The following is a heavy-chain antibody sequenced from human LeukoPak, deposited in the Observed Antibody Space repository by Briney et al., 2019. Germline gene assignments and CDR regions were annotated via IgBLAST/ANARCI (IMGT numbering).Heavy chain of an antibody. CDR3: ARVGYPYAFDI. CDR2: INPSGGST. V-gene: IGHV1-46*01. J-gene: IGHJ3*02. CDR1: GYTFTGYY. Sequence: GASVKVSCKASGYTFTGYYMHWVRQAPGQGLEWMGIINPSGGSTSYAQKFQGRVTMTRDTSTSTVYMELSSLRSEDTAVYYCARVGYPYAFDIWGQGTMVTVSS. D-gene: IGHD2-15*01.